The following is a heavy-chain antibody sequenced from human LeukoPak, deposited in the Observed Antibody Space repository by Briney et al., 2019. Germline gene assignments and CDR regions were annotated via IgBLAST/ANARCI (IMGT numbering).Heavy chain of an antibody. CDR3: ARGAYYYDSSGYFWFDP. Sequence: SETLSLTCTVSGGSISSYYWSWIRQPPGKGLEWIGYIYYSGSTNYNPSLKSRVTISVDTSKNQFSLKLSSVTAADTAVYYCARGAYYYDSSGYFWFDPWGQGTLVTVSS. D-gene: IGHD3-22*01. CDR1: GGSISSYY. J-gene: IGHJ5*02. CDR2: IYYSGST. V-gene: IGHV4-59*01.